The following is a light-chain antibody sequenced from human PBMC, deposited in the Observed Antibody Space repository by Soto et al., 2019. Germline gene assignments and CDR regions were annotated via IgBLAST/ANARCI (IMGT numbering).Light chain of an antibody. CDR2: GAS. J-gene: IGKJ2*01. CDR3: QQYNNWPPMYT. CDR1: QSVSSN. Sequence: EIVMTQSPATLSVSPGERATLSCRASQSVSSNLAWYQQKPGQAPRLLIYGASTRATGIPTRFSGSGYGTEFTLTISSLKTEDFGDYYCQQYNNWPPMYTFGQGTKLEIK. V-gene: IGKV3-15*01.